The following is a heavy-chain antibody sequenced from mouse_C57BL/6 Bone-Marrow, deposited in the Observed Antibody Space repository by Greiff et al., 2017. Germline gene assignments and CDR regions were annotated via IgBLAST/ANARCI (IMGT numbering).Heavy chain of an antibody. D-gene: IGHD1-1*01. V-gene: IGHV5-12*01. CDR1: GFTFSDYY. J-gene: IGHJ2*01. CDR3: ARGIPITTVVAPYFDY. CDR2: ISNGGGST. Sequence: EVKLVESGGGLVQPGGSLKLSCAASGFTFSDYYMYWVRQTPEKRLEWVAYISNGGGSTYYPDTVKGRFTISRDNAKNTPYLHMSRLKSEYTAMYYCARGIPITTVVAPYFDYWGQGTTLTVSS.